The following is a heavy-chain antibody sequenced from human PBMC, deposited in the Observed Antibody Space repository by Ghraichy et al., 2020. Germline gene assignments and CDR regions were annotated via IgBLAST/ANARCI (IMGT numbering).Heavy chain of an antibody. CDR3: WRGDLEYSFGWYVY. Sequence: SVKVSCKTSGGTFSSYAITWVRQAPGQGLEWMGGIMPIFGTPKYAQKFQDRVTITAETSTNTAYMELSSLRSEDTAMYFCWRGDLEYSFGWYVYWGQGSLVTVSS. J-gene: IGHJ4*02. CDR2: IMPIFGTP. V-gene: IGHV1-69*06. D-gene: IGHD6-19*01. CDR1: GGTFSSYA.